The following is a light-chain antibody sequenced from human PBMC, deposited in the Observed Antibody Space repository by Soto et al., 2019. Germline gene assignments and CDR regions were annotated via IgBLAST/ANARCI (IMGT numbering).Light chain of an antibody. Sequence: QSLLTQPPSVSAAPGQKVTISCFGSNSNIGKNYVSWYQQLPGTAPKLLIYGNNNRHSGITDRISGSKSGTSATLGITGLQPGDEADYYCATWDNTLSAEVFGGGTKLTVL. J-gene: IGLJ3*02. CDR3: ATWDNTLSAEV. V-gene: IGLV1-51*01. CDR2: GNN. CDR1: NSNIGKNY.